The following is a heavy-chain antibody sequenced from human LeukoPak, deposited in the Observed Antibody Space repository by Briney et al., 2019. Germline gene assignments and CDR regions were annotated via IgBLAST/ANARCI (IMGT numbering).Heavy chain of an antibody. CDR3: TTERSKDCYGSGSYYQGNY. V-gene: IGHV3-15*01. D-gene: IGHD3-10*01. CDR1: GFTFSNAW. Sequence: GGSLRLSCAASGFTFSNAWMSWVRQAPGKGLEWVGRIKSKTDGGTTDYAAPVKGRFTISRDDSKNTLYLQMNSLKTEDTAVYYCTTERSKDCYGSGSYYQGNYWGQGTLVTVSS. CDR2: IKSKTDGGTT. J-gene: IGHJ4*02.